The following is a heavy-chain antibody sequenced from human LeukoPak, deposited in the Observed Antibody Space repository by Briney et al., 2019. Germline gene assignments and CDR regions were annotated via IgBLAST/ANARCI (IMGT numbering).Heavy chain of an antibody. CDR1: GGPISSYY. J-gene: IGHJ6*02. Sequence: SETLSLTCTVSGGPISSYYWSWIRQPPGKGLEWIGYIYYSGSTNYNPSLKSRVTISVDTSKNQFSLKLSSVTAADTAVYYCARVLGYDSYGMDVWGQGTTVTVSS. CDR2: IYYSGST. V-gene: IGHV4-59*01. CDR3: ARVLGYDSYGMDV.